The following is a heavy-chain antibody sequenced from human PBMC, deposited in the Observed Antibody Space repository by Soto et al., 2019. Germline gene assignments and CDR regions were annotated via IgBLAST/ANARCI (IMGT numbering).Heavy chain of an antibody. CDR1: GGSISNYY. Sequence: SETLSLTCTVSGGSISNYYWSWIRQPPDKVLEWIGYIYYSGTTNYNPSLKSRVTISVDTSKNQFSLKLSSLSAADTAVYYCAIVVINPDYFDYWGQGTLVTVSS. CDR3: AIVVINPDYFDY. CDR2: IYYSGTT. J-gene: IGHJ4*02. D-gene: IGHD3-22*01. V-gene: IGHV4-59*01.